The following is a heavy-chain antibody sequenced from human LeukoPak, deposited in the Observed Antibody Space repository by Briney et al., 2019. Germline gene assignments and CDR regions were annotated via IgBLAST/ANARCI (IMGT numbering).Heavy chain of an antibody. V-gene: IGHV4-38-2*02. CDR2: IYHSGST. CDR3: LATGTGDYDSSGYYSGRWFDP. J-gene: IGHJ5*02. Sequence: SETLSLTCTVSGYSISSGYYWGWIRQPPGKGLEWIGSIYHSGSTYYNPSLKSRVTISVDTSKNQFSLKLSSVTAADTAVYYCLATGTGDYDSSGYYSGRWFDPWGQGTLVTVSS. D-gene: IGHD3-22*01. CDR1: GYSISSGYY.